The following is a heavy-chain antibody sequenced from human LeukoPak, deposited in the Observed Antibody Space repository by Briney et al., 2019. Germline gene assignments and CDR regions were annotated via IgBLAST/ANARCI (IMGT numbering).Heavy chain of an antibody. CDR3: TPGGKDYVH. Sequence: GGSLRLSCATSGFTFSNAWMNWVRQAPGKGLEWVGRIRSNSDGGTIDYAAPVKGRFTISRDDSKSTLYVEMSSLKIEDTALYYCTPGGKDYVHWGQGTLVTVSS. J-gene: IGHJ4*02. CDR1: GFTFSNAW. V-gene: IGHV3-15*07. CDR2: IRSNSDGGTI. D-gene: IGHD4-17*01.